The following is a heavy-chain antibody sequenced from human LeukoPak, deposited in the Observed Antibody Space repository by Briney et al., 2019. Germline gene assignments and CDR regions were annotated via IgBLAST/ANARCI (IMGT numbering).Heavy chain of an antibody. CDR2: ISGSGGST. V-gene: IGHV3-23*01. J-gene: IGHJ4*02. CDR3: AKDRYGAVAGCLDY. D-gene: IGHD6-19*01. Sequence: GGSLRLSCAASGFTFSSYAMSWVRQAPGKGPEWVSAISGSGGSTYYADSVKGRFTISRDNSKNTLYLQMDSLRAEDTAVYYCAKDRYGAVAGCLDYWGQGTLVTVSS. CDR1: GFTFSSYA.